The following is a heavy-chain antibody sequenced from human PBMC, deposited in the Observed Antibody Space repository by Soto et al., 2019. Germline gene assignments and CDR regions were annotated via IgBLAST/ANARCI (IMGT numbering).Heavy chain of an antibody. CDR3: AKSPFANIAAAGRREHNWFDP. CDR2: ISGSGGST. V-gene: IGHV3-23*01. D-gene: IGHD6-13*01. Sequence: EVQLLESGGGLVQPGGSLRLSCAASGFTFSSYAMSWVRQAPGKGLEWVSAISGSGGSTYYADSVKGRFTISRDNSKNTLYLQMNSLRAEDTAVYYCAKSPFANIAAAGRREHNWFDPWGQGTLVTVSS. J-gene: IGHJ5*02. CDR1: GFTFSSYA.